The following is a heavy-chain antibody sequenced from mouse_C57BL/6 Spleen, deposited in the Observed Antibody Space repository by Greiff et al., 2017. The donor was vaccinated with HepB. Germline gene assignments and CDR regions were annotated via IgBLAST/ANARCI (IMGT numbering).Heavy chain of an antibody. CDR2: ISDGGSYT. J-gene: IGHJ3*01. V-gene: IGHV5-4*01. CDR3: ARANSLLGVWFAY. D-gene: IGHD1-2*01. CDR1: GFTFSSYA. Sequence: EVQLVESGGGLVKPGGSLKLSCAASGFTFSSYAMSWVRQTPEKRLEWVATISDGGSYTYYPDNVKGRFTISRDNAKNNLYLQMSHLKSEDTAMYYCARANSLLGVWFAYWGQGTLVTVSA.